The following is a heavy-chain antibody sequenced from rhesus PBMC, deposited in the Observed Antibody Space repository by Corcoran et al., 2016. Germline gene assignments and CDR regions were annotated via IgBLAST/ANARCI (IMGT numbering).Heavy chain of an antibody. Sequence: QVKLQQWGEGLVKPSETLSLTCAVYGGSISGYYYWSWIRQPPGKGLEWIGYIYGNSASTNYNPSLNNRGTISKDTSKNQFSLKLSSVTAADTAVYYCARYDGSGWYYWYFDLWGPGTPITISS. V-gene: IGHV4-73*01. D-gene: IGHD6-31*01. CDR2: IYGNSAST. CDR1: GGSISGYYY. J-gene: IGHJ2*01. CDR3: ARYDGSGWYYWYFDL.